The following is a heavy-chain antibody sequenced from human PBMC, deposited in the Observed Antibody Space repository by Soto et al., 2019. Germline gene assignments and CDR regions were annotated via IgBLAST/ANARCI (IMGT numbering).Heavy chain of an antibody. CDR2: ISSSSSAI. CDR3: ARTDDRSGHYYDAFDI. J-gene: IGHJ3*02. Sequence: LRLSCAASGFTFNRYIMNWVRQAPVKGLEWVSYISSSSSAIYYTDSVKGRFTISRDNAKNSLYLQMNSLRDEDTAVYYCARTDDRSGHYYDAFDIWGQGTMVTVSS. D-gene: IGHD3-22*01. V-gene: IGHV3-48*02. CDR1: GFTFNRYI.